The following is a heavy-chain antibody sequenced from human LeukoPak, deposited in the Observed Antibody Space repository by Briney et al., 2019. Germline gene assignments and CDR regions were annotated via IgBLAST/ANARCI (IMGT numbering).Heavy chain of an antibody. Sequence: GGSLRLSCAASRFTFSTYGMHWVRQAPGKGLEWVAFIRSDGSNKYYADSVKGRFTISRDKSKNTLYLQMNSLRAEDTALYYCAKDQSITTIVGQEYYFDYWGQGTLVTVSS. J-gene: IGHJ4*02. CDR1: RFTFSTYG. CDR2: IRSDGSNK. V-gene: IGHV3-30*02. D-gene: IGHD3-22*01. CDR3: AKDQSITTIVGQEYYFDY.